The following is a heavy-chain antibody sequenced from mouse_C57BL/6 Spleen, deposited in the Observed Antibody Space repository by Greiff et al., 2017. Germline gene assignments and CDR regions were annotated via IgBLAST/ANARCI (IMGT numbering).Heavy chain of an antibody. Sequence: QVQLKQSGPELVKPGASVKLSCKASGYTFTSYDINWVKQRPGQGLEWIGWIYPRDGSTKYNEKFKGKATLTVDTSSSTAYMELHSLTSEDSAVYFCARWDITTVVATKAMDYWGQGTSVTVSS. CDR1: GYTFTSYD. D-gene: IGHD1-1*01. J-gene: IGHJ4*01. V-gene: IGHV1-85*01. CDR3: ARWDITTVVATKAMDY. CDR2: IYPRDGST.